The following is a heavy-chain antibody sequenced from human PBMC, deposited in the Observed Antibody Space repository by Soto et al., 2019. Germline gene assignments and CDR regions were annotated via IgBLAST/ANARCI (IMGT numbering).Heavy chain of an antibody. Sequence: PSETLSLTCAVYGGSFSGYYWSWIRQPPGKGLEWIGEINHSGSTNYNPSLKSRVTISVDTSKNQFSLKLSSVTAADTAVYYCARLSYGDYVGLAFDICGQGTMVPVSS. CDR2: INHSGST. V-gene: IGHV4-34*01. CDR3: ARLSYGDYVGLAFDI. CDR1: GGSFSGYY. D-gene: IGHD4-17*01. J-gene: IGHJ3*02.